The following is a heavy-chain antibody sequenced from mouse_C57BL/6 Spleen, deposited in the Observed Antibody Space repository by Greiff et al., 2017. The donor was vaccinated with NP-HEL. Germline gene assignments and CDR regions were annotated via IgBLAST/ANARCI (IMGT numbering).Heavy chain of an antibody. V-gene: IGHV1-69*01. CDR2: IDPSDSYT. D-gene: IGHD2-5*01. CDR3: ARWRSNSFMDY. J-gene: IGHJ4*01. CDR1: GYTFTSYW. Sequence: QVQLQQPGAELVMPGASVKLSCKASGYTFTSYWMHWVKQRPGQGLEWIGEIDPSDSYTNYNQKFKGKSTLTVDKSSSTAYMQLSSLTSEDSAVYYCARWRSNSFMDYWGQGTSVTVSS.